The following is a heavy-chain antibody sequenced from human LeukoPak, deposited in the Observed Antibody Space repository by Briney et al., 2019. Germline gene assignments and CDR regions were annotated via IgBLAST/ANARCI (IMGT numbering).Heavy chain of an antibody. D-gene: IGHD6-13*01. V-gene: IGHV3-66*01. CDR3: ARDGKQQSFSY. Sequence: GGSLRLSCAASGFTVSSNYMSWVRQAPGKGLEWVSVIYSGGSTYYADSVKGRFTISRDNSKNTLYLQMNSLRAEDTAVYYCARDGKQQSFSYWGQGTLVTVSS. CDR1: GFTVSSNY. J-gene: IGHJ4*02. CDR2: IYSGGST.